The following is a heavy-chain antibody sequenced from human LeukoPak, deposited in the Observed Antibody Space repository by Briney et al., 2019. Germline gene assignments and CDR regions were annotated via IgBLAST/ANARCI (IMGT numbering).Heavy chain of an antibody. V-gene: IGHV4-4*07. CDR3: GKVGGNSNS. CDR2: IYTSGST. Sequence: SETLSLTCTVSGGSISSYYWSWIRQPAGKGLEWIGRIYTSGSTNYNPSLKSRVTMSVDTSKNQFSLKMTSVTGADTAMYYCGKVGGNSNSWGQGTLVTVSS. D-gene: IGHD4-23*01. J-gene: IGHJ5*02. CDR1: GGSISSYY.